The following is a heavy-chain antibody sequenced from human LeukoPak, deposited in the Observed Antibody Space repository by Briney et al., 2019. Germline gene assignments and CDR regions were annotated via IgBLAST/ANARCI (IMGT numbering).Heavy chain of an antibody. J-gene: IGHJ4*02. CDR3: ARDWEYYYDSSGYPRFDY. CDR2: ISAYNGNT. Sequence: ASVKVSCKASGYTFTSYGISWVRQAPGQGLEWMGWISAYNGNTNYAQKLQGRVTMTTDTSTSTAYMELRSLRSDDTAVYYCARDWEYYYDSSGYPRFDYWGQGTLVTVSS. V-gene: IGHV1-18*01. D-gene: IGHD3-22*01. CDR1: GYTFTSYG.